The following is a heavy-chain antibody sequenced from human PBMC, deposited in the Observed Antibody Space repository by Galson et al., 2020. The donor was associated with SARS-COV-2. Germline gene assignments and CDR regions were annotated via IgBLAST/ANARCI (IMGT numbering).Heavy chain of an antibody. V-gene: IGHV4-59*01. J-gene: IGHJ4*02. CDR1: GGSISGYY. D-gene: IGHD1-26*01. Sequence: TLSLTCAVSGGSISGYYWSWIRQPPGKGLEWIGYFYYTGSTNYNPSLKSRVTISVDTSKHLFSLTLTSVTAADTAVYYCARDSQWELADYWGQGTLVTVSS. CDR3: ARDSQWELADY. CDR2: FYYTGST.